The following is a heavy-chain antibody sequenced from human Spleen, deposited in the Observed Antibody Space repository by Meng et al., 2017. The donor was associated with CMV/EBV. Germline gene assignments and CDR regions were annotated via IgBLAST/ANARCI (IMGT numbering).Heavy chain of an antibody. V-gene: IGHV2-5*01. CDR1: GFSLNTSGVG. J-gene: IGHJ3*01. CDR3: AHRLWGSRRAFDV. CDR2: IYWNDDI. D-gene: IGHD3-16*01. Sequence: SGPTLVKPSQTLTLACTFSGFSLNTSGVGVGWIRQPPGKALEWLTLIYWNDDIRYSPSLKTRLTVTQDTSRTQVVLTMTNMDPVDTATYYCAHRLWGSRRAFDVWDQGTMVTVSS.